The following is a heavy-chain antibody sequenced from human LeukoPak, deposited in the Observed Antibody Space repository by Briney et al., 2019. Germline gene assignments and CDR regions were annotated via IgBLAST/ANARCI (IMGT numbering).Heavy chain of an antibody. J-gene: IGHJ3*02. Sequence: GWSLRLSCAASAFTFSSYEMNWVRQAPGKGLEWVSYISSGGTIYYADSVKGRFTISRDNAKNSLYLQMDSLRAEDTAVYYCARVSGKQSSSWYAFDIWGQGTMVTVSS. D-gene: IGHD6-13*01. CDR2: ISSGGTI. V-gene: IGHV3-48*03. CDR3: ARVSGKQSSSWYAFDI. CDR1: AFTFSSYE.